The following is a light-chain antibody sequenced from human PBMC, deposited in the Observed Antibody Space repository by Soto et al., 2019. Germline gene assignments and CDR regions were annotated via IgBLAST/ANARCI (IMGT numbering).Light chain of an antibody. CDR1: QNVSSTY. CDR2: GGS. J-gene: IGKJ1*01. CDR3: QQYGTSPRT. Sequence: EIVLTQSPGTLSLSPGERATLSCRASQNVSSTYLAWYQQKPGQAPRLLIYGGSSRATGIPDRFSGSGSGTDFTLTISRLEPEDFAVYYCQQYGTSPRTFGQGTKVEIK. V-gene: IGKV3-20*01.